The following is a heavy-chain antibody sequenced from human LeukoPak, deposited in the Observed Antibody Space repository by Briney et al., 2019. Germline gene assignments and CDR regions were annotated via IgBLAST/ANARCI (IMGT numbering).Heavy chain of an antibody. V-gene: IGHV1-46*01. CDR3: ARSHYSRGWEYFDY. CDR1: GYTFTSYY. Sequence: ASVKVSCKASGYTFTSYYVHWVRQAPGEGLEWMGIINPSGGSTIYAQKFQGRVTMTWDMSTSTVYMELSSLRSEDTAVYYCARSHYSRGWEYFDYWGQGTLVTVSS. D-gene: IGHD6-19*01. CDR2: INPSGGST. J-gene: IGHJ4*02.